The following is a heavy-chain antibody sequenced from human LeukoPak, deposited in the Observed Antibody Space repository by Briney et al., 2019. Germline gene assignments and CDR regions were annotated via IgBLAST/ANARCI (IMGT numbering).Heavy chain of an antibody. Sequence: SETLSLTCTVSGGSINSHSYYWGWIRQPPGKGLEWIGSVHYDGTSYSNPSLKTRVGVFVDTSRDQFSLDLDFVTAADTALYYCVRHISTNTGYFDSCGQGTLVSVSS. J-gene: IGHJ4*02. CDR3: VRHISTNTGYFDS. CDR2: VHYDGTS. CDR1: GGSINSHSYY. V-gene: IGHV4-39*01. D-gene: IGHD5-24*01.